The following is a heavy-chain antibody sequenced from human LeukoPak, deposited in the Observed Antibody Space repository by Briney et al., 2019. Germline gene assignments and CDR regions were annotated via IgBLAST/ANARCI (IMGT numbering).Heavy chain of an antibody. CDR2: ISGSGGST. D-gene: IGHD3-22*01. J-gene: IGHJ4*02. CDR3: AKGAFKYYYYDCSCGNYFGY. CDR1: GFTFSSYA. Sequence: GGSLRLSCAASGFTFSSYAMSWVRQAPGKGLEWVPAISGSGGSTYYADSVKGRFTISRDNSKNTLYLQMNSLRAEDTAVYYCAKGAFKYYYYDCSCGNYFGYLGPGTLVTGSS. V-gene: IGHV3-23*01.